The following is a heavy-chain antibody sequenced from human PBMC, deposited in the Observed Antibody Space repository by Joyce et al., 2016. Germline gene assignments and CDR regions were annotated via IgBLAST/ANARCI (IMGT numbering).Heavy chain of an antibody. CDR1: EFAFSSHA. J-gene: IGHJ4*02. D-gene: IGHD2-2*02. CDR2: MSYDGSHQ. CDR3: TRSSRTGYTAGWPDFDY. V-gene: IGHV3-30*03. Sequence: QVPLLESGGGVAQPGRSLRLSCAASEFAFSSHAMHWVGQVPGKGLEWVAVMSYDGSHQYYADSVGGRFTISRDNSQNTLYLQMNSLRVEDTAVYYCTRSSRTGYTAGWPDFDYWGQGTLVTVSS.